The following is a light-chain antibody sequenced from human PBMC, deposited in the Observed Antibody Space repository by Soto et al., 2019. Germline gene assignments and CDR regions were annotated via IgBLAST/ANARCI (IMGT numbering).Light chain of an antibody. V-gene: IGKV3-11*01. CDR3: QQRSNWPPYT. Sequence: EIVLTQSPATLSLSPGERATLSGRASQRVSSYLAWYQQKPGQEPSLLIYDASNRATGIPARFSGSGSGTEFTLTISSLEPEDFAVYYCQQRSNWPPYTFGQGTKLEIK. J-gene: IGKJ2*01. CDR2: DAS. CDR1: QRVSSY.